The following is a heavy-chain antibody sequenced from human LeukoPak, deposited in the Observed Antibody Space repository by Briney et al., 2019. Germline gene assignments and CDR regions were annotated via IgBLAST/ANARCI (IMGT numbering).Heavy chain of an antibody. D-gene: IGHD2-21*01. CDR2: IIPIFGTA. CDR3: ARVPVKAYCGGDCYIDY. Sequence: ASVKVSCKASGGTFSSYAISWVRQAPGQGLEWMGGIIPIFGTANYAQKFQGRVTITADESTSTAYMELSSLRSEDTAVYYCARVPVKAYCGGDCYIDYWGQGTLVTVSS. V-gene: IGHV1-69*13. CDR1: GGTFSSYA. J-gene: IGHJ4*02.